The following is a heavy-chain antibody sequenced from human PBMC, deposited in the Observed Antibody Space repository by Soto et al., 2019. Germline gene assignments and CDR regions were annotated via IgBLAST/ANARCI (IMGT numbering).Heavy chain of an antibody. CDR2: ISTHNGDT. CDR3: AREYSRSTAFLGPDY. V-gene: IGHV1-18*01. CDR1: GYTFNTFG. Sequence: QVQLLQSGAEVEKPGASVQVSCKASGYTFNTFGISWVRQAPGQGLEWMRWISTHNGDTKYAQKSHGRVTMTTNTSTSTAYMDLRSLTSDDAAVYYCAREYSRSTAFLGPDYWGQGTLVTVSS. J-gene: IGHJ4*02. D-gene: IGHD2-2*01.